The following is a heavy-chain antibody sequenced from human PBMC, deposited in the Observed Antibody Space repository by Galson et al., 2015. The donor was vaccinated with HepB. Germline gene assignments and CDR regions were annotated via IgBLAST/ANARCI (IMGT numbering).Heavy chain of an antibody. J-gene: IGHJ4*02. V-gene: IGHV1-18*01. CDR1: GYTFTSYG. CDR3: ARGSYCGGDCYPGRAVLDY. D-gene: IGHD2-21*01. Sequence: SVKVSCKASGYTFTSYGISWVRQAPGQGLEWMGWISAYNGNKTYAQKLQGRVTMTTDTSTSTAYMELRSLRSDDTAVYYCARGSYCGGDCYPGRAVLDYWGQGTLVTVSS. CDR2: ISAYNGNK.